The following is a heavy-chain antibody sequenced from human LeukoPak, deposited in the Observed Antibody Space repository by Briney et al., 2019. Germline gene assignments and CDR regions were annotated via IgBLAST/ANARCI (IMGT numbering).Heavy chain of an antibody. D-gene: IGHD3-3*01. CDR2: ISGSGGST. CDR3: AKDRQYDFWSGYIYFDY. V-gene: IGHV3-23*01. CDR1: GFTFGSYA. Sequence: GGSLRLSCAASGFTFGSYAMSWVRQAPGKGLEWVSAISGSGGSTYYADSVEGRFTISRDNSKNTLYLQMNSLRAEDTAVYYCAKDRQYDFWSGYIYFDYWGQGTLVTVSS. J-gene: IGHJ4*02.